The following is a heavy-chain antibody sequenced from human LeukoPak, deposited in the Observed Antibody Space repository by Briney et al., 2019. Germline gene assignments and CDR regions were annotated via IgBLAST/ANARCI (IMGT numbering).Heavy chain of an antibody. CDR2: ISYEGSNK. CDR1: GFTFSNYG. CDR3: AKDRPAGYDGLVDF. J-gene: IGHJ4*02. Sequence: PGRSLRLSCAASGFTFSNYGMHWVRQAPGKGLEWVAAISYEGSNKYYQHSVKGRFTISRDHSKNTLYLQLNSLRAEDTAVYYCAKDRPAGYDGLVDFWGQGPRVTVSS. D-gene: IGHD5-12*01. V-gene: IGHV3-30*18.